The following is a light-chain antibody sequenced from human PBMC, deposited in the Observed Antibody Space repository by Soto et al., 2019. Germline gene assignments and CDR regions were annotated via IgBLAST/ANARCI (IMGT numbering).Light chain of an antibody. CDR1: QTIFSW. CDR3: QQADSFPVT. J-gene: IGKJ5*01. Sequence: DIQMTQSPSTLSASVGDRVTITCRASQTIFSWLAWYQQKPGTPPKLLIYKASTLQSGVPSRFSGSGSGADLTITIDSLQPEDCETYCCQQADSFPVTFGQGTRLEIK. V-gene: IGKV1-5*03. CDR2: KAS.